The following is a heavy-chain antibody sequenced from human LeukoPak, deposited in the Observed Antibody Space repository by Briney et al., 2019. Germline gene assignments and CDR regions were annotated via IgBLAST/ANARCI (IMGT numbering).Heavy chain of an antibody. CDR2: INHSGST. V-gene: IGHV4-34*01. J-gene: IGHJ4*02. D-gene: IGHD1-1*01. CDR1: GGSFSGYY. CDR3: ARVPPTTGDFDY. Sequence: SETLSLTCAVYGGSFSGYYWSWIRQPPGKGLEWIGEINHSGSTNYNPSLKSRVTISVDTSKNQFSLKLSSVTAADTAVYCCARVPPTTGDFDYWGQGTLVTVSS.